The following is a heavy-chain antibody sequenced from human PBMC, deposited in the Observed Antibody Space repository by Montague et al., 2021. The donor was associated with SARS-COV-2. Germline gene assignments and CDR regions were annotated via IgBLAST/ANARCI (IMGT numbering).Heavy chain of an antibody. D-gene: IGHD1-1*01. V-gene: IGHV4-4*02. Sequence: SETLSLTCTVSGDSIDSGDWWSWVRQAPGRGLEFIGEIHHSGGTNYNPSLRSRVTMSVDKSKNQFSLSLSSVTAAGTAVYYCARVPLVGPTAGTSDYWGLGTLVAVSS. CDR2: IHHSGGT. CDR3: ARVPLVGPTAGTSDY. CDR1: GDSIDSGDW. J-gene: IGHJ4*02.